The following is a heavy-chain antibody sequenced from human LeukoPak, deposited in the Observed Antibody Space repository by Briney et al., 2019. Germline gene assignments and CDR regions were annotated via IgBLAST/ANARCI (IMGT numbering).Heavy chain of an antibody. CDR3: AKGRDYYFDY. Sequence: GGSLRLSCAASGFTLSNYGIHWVRQAPGKGLEWVAFIRYDGSDKYYADSVKGRFTISRDNSKNTLSLQMNSLRPEDTAAYYCAKGRDYYFDYWGQGTLVTVSS. CDR2: IRYDGSDK. D-gene: IGHD3/OR15-3a*01. J-gene: IGHJ4*02. V-gene: IGHV3-30*02. CDR1: GFTLSNYG.